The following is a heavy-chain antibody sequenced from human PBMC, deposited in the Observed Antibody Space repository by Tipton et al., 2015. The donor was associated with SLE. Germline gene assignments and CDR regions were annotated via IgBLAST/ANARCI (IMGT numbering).Heavy chain of an antibody. Sequence: SLRLSCAASGFTFSSYAMHWVRQAPGKGLEWVAVISYDGSNKYYADSVKGRFTISRDNSKNTLYLQMNSLRAEDTAVYYCARGRPIERYQMEWPLLWGQGTLVTVSS. CDR1: GFTFSSYA. CDR3: ARGRPIERYQMEWPLL. J-gene: IGHJ4*02. D-gene: IGHD3-3*01. CDR2: ISYDGSNK. V-gene: IGHV3-30-3*01.